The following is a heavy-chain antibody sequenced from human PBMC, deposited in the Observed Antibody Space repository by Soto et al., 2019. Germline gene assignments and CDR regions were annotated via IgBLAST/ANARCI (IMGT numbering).Heavy chain of an antibody. Sequence: SETLSLTCTVSGGSISSYYGSWIRQPPGKGLEWIGYIYYSGSTNYNPSLKSRVTISVDTSKNQFSLKLSSVTAADTAVYYCARGDYGDFNWFDPWGQGTLVTVSS. D-gene: IGHD4-17*01. CDR1: GGSISSYY. J-gene: IGHJ5*02. CDR2: IYYSGST. CDR3: ARGDYGDFNWFDP. V-gene: IGHV4-59*01.